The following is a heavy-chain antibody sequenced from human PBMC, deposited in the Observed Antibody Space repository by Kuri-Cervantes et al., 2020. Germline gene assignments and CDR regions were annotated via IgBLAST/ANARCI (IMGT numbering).Heavy chain of an antibody. V-gene: IGHV3-23*01. CDR1: GVTFSTYA. CDR2: ISGSGGST. CDR3: ARDFPLAVAGSGDY. J-gene: IGHJ4*02. D-gene: IGHD6-19*01. Sequence: ETLSLTCAASGVTFSTYAMTWVRQAPGKGLEWVSAISGSGGSTSYADSVKGRFTISRDNSKNTLYLQMNSLRAEDTAVYYCARDFPLAVAGSGDYWGQGTLVTVSS.